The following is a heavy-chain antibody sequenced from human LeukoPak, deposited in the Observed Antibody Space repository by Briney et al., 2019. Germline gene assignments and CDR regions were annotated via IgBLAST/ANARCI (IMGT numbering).Heavy chain of an antibody. Sequence: SETLSLTCTVSGGSLNSYYWSWIRQPPGTGLEWIGDIYYSGTTNYNPSLKSRVTISVDTSKNQFSLKLSSVTAADTAVYYCARGYSGSYYLDPSFDIWGQGTMVTVSS. CDR1: GGSLNSYY. CDR3: ARGYSGSYYLDPSFDI. V-gene: IGHV4-59*01. J-gene: IGHJ3*02. D-gene: IGHD1-26*01. CDR2: IYYSGTT.